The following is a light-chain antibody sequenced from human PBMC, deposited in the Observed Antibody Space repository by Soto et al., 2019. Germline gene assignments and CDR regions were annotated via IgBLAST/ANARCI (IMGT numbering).Light chain of an antibody. CDR2: GAS. J-gene: IGKJ5*01. CDR3: QQSYNTPIT. Sequence: EVVLTQSPATLSLSPGERATLSCRASQSVSSYLAWYQQKPGQAPRLLIYGASSRATGIPDRFSGSGSGTDFTLTISSLQSEDFATYFCQQSYNTPITFGQGTRLEIK. CDR1: QSVSSY. V-gene: IGKV3-11*01.